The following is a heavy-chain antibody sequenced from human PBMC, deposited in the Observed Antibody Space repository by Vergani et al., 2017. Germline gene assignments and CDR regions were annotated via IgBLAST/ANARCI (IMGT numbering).Heavy chain of an antibody. D-gene: IGHD5-12*01. CDR1: GFTFSSYA. V-gene: IGHV3-23*04. CDR2: ISGSGGST. J-gene: IGHJ4*02. Sequence: VQLVESGGGVVQRGGSLRLSCATSGFTFSSYAMSWVRQAPGKGLEWVSAISGSGGSTYYADSVKGRFTISRDNSKNTLYLQMNSLRAEDTAVYYCAKDDIVATIWDYWGQGTLVTVSS. CDR3: AKDDIVATIWDY.